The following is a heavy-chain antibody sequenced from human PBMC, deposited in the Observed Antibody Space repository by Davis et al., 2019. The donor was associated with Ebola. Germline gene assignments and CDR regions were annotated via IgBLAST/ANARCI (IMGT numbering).Heavy chain of an antibody. D-gene: IGHD1-26*01. Sequence: GESLKISCTASGFTFSDYAINWVRQAPGKGLDWVSVISETGDRTYYSDSVKGRFSISRDRSTNTVHLQMNSLRAEDTAVYFCARDLGAGGVGATMQYWGPGTLVTVSS. CDR3: ARDLGAGGVGATMQY. V-gene: IGHV3-23*01. J-gene: IGHJ1*01. CDR1: GFTFSDYA. CDR2: ISETGDRT.